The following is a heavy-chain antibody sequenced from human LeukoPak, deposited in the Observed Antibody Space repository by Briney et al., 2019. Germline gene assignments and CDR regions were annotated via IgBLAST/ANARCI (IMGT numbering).Heavy chain of an antibody. CDR2: ISGSGVST. CDR1: GFSFSSYA. J-gene: IGHJ3*02. CDR3: AKVRGASRSRDAFDI. Sequence: PGGSLRLSCAPPGFSFSSYAMSWVRQAPGKGLEWVSDISGSGVSTYYADSVKGRFTSSRDNSKNTLYLQMNSLRAEDTAVYYCAKVRGASRSRDAFDIWSQGTMVTVSS. D-gene: IGHD1-26*01. V-gene: IGHV3-23*01.